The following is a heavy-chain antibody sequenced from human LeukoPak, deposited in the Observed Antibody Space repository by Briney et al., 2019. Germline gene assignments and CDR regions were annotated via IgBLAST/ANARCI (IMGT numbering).Heavy chain of an antibody. CDR1: GFTFSSYA. CDR3: AKDSYSKGDF. J-gene: IGHJ4*02. Sequence: GGSLILSCAASGFTFSSYAMSRVRQAPGKELEWVANIKNDGAVKNYEDSVKGRFTISRDNAKNSLYLQMNSLRAEDTAVYYCAKDSYSKGDFWGQGVLVPVSS. D-gene: IGHD6-13*01. CDR2: IKNDGAVK. V-gene: IGHV3-7*01.